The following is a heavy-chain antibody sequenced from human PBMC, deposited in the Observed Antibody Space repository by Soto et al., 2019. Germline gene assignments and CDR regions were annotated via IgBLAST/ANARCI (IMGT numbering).Heavy chain of an antibody. J-gene: IGHJ6*02. CDR3: AGPGGGATTYYYYGMDV. V-gene: IGHV3-23*01. Sequence: GGSLRLSCAASGFTFSSYAMSWVRQAPGKGLEWVSAISGSGGSTYYADSVKGRFTISRDNSKNTLYLQMNSLRAEDTAVYYCAGPGGGATTYYYYGMDVWGQGTTVTVSS. CDR1: GFTFSSYA. CDR2: ISGSGGST. D-gene: IGHD1-26*01.